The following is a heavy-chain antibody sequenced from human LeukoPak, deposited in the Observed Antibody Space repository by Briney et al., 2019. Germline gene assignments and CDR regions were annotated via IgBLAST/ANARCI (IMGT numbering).Heavy chain of an antibody. CDR1: GFTFSSYS. J-gene: IGHJ4*02. V-gene: IGHV3-21*01. CDR2: MGSSSSYI. D-gene: IGHD6-13*01. Sequence: GGSLRLSCAASGFTFSSYSMNWIRQAPGKGLEWVSSMGSSSSYIYYADSVKGRFTISRDNAKNSLYLQMNSLRAEDTAVYYCARVESSSSPNWGQGTLVTVSS. CDR3: ARVESSSSPN.